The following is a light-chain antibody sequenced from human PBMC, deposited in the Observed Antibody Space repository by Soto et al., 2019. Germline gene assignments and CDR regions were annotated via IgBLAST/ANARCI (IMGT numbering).Light chain of an antibody. CDR3: QQFNSWPRT. CDR2: GAS. CDR1: QSGSGN. V-gene: IGKV3-15*01. Sequence: IVMTQSPATVSGSPGERVTLSCRASQSGSGNVAWYHQKPGQPPRLLVYGASTTATDIPARFFGSGSETDFTLTITRLQSEDFGIYYCQQFNSWPRTFGQGTKVEIK. J-gene: IGKJ1*01.